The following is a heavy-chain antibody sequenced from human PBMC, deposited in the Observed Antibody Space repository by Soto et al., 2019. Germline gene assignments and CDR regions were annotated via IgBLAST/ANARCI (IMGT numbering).Heavy chain of an antibody. D-gene: IGHD4-17*01. CDR1: GGSLSGYY. V-gene: IGHV4-34*02. CDR3: ARGIRPDS. Sequence: QVQLQQWGAGLLKPSETLSLTCAVHGGSLSGYYWSWIRQTPGKGLEWIGEISHRGSTNYNPSLKSRVTISLDTSKNQFSLKLASVPAADTAAYYCARGIRPDSWGKGTKVTVSS. J-gene: IGHJ5*01. CDR2: ISHRGST.